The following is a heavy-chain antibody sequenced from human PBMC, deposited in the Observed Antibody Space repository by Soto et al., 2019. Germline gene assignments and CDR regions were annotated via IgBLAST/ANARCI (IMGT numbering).Heavy chain of an antibody. J-gene: IGHJ5*01. CDR3: ANARCVSTTCSWFDS. CDR2: ISSDGSET. CDR1: GFTFNIFG. Sequence: QVKLVESGGGVVQPGRSLSLSCAASGFTFNIFGMHWVRQAPGKGLEWVAVISSDGSETYYADSVKGRFTISRDNSKNTLYLQMNSLRGEDTAVYHCANARCVSTTCSWFDSWGQGALVSVSS. V-gene: IGHV3-30*18. D-gene: IGHD2-2*01.